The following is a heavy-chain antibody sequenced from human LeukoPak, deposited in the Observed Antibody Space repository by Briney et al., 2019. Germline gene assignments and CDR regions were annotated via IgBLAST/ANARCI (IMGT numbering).Heavy chain of an antibody. CDR1: GYTFIGYF. V-gene: IGHV1-2*06. Sequence: GASVKVSCKASGYTFIGYFMHWVRQAPGQGLEWGGRINPNTGGTNYAQRFQGRVTLTRDTSITTAYMELSRLRSDDTAIYYCARGGFSDSRGSSDAFDIWGQGTMVTVSS. CDR3: ARGGFSDSRGSSDAFDI. CDR2: INPNTGGT. D-gene: IGHD3-22*01. J-gene: IGHJ3*02.